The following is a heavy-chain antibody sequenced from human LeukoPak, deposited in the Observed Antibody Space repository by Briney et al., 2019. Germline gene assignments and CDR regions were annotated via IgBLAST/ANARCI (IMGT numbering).Heavy chain of an antibody. V-gene: IGHV3-21*01. D-gene: IGHD3-9*01. CDR1: GFTFNTFN. CDR3: ARGHYDVLAASYKWTPDY. CDR2: ITSGGDYI. Sequence: GGSLRLSCAASGFTFNTFNMNWVRQASGKGLEWVSSITSGGDYIYYADSVKGRFTTSRDNAKNSLSLQLNSLRVEDTAVYYCARGHYDVLAASYKWTPDYWGQGTLVTVSS. J-gene: IGHJ4*02.